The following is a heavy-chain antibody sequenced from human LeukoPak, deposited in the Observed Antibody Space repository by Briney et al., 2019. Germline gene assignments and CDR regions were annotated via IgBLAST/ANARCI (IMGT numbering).Heavy chain of an antibody. J-gene: IGHJ4*02. V-gene: IGHV3-23*01. D-gene: IGHD4-17*01. CDR3: AKPHTVTTYNLYYFDY. Sequence: PGGSLRLSCAASGFTFSSYAMSWVRQAPGEGLEWVSAISGSGGSTYYADSVKGRFTISRDNSKNTLYLQMNSLRAEDTAVYYCAKPHTVTTYNLYYFDYWGQGTLVTVSS. CDR1: GFTFSSYA. CDR2: ISGSGGST.